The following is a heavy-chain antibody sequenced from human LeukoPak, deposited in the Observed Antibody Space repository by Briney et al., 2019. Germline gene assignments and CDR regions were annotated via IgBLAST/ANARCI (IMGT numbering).Heavy chain of an antibody. D-gene: IGHD6-6*01. Sequence: GGSLRLSCAASGFTVSSNYMSWVRQAPRKGLEWVSVIYSGGSTYYADSVKGRFTISRDNSKNTLYLQMNSLRAEDTAVYYCARQSIAAFDAFDIWGPGTMVTVSS. V-gene: IGHV3-66*04. J-gene: IGHJ3*02. CDR2: IYSGGST. CDR1: GFTVSSNY. CDR3: ARQSIAAFDAFDI.